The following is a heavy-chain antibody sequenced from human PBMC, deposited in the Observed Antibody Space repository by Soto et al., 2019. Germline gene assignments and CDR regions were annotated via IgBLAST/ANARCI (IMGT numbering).Heavy chain of an antibody. D-gene: IGHD1-26*01. CDR3: ARDPVGVTHFDY. J-gene: IGHJ4*02. CDR1: SISTYY. Sequence: QVQLQESGPGLVKPSETLSLTCTVGSISTYYWNWIRQPPGKGLEWIGYIYYMGRTNYNPSLKSRVNMSIDTSKNQFSLKLSSVTAADTAVYYCARDPVGVTHFDYGGQGALVTVSS. CDR2: IYYMGRT. V-gene: IGHV4-59*01.